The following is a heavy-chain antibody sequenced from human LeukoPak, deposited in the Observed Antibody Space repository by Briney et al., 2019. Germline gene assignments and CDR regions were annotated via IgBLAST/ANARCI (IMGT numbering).Heavy chain of an antibody. V-gene: IGHV3-7*01. J-gene: IGHJ3*02. CDR3: TRDPECSTSSCLDAFDI. D-gene: IGHD2-2*01. Sequence: GGSLRLSCAASGFSLSDYWMTWVRQAPGKGLEWVANINQDGSKRFYVDSVKGRFTISRDNARNSLYLQLDSLRAEDTAVYYCTRDPECSTSSCLDAFDIWGQGTTVTVSS. CDR2: INQDGSKR. CDR1: GFSLSDYW.